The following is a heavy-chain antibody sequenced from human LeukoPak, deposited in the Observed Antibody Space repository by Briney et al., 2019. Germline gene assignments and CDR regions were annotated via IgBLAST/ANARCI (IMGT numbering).Heavy chain of an antibody. J-gene: IGHJ4*02. V-gene: IGHV4-59*12. CDR1: GGSISSYY. CDR3: ASPTTVTTYVDY. Sequence: PSETLSLTCTVSGGSISSYYWSWIRQPPGKGLEWIWNIYYSGSTYYNPSLKSRVTISVDTSKNQFSLKLSSVTAADTAVYYCASPTTVTTYVDYWGQGTLVTVSS. CDR2: IYYSGST. D-gene: IGHD4-17*01.